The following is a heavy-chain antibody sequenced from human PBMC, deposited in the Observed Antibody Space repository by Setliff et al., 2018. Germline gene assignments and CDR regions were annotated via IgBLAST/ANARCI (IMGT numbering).Heavy chain of an antibody. CDR2: IFYGGST. J-gene: IGHJ6*02. CDR1: GGSISSSSYY. V-gene: IGHV4-39*07. D-gene: IGHD6-13*01. CDR3: ARRAGYSSSWYNYDYGMDV. Sequence: PSETLSLTCTVSGGSISSSSYYWGWIRQPPGRGLELIGSIFYGGSTYYNPSLKSRVTISIDASKYQFSLKLDSVTAADTAVYYCARRAGYSSSWYNYDYGMDVWGQGTTVTVSS.